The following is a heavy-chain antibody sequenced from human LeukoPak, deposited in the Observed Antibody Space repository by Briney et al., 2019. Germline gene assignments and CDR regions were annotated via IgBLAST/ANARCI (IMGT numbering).Heavy chain of an antibody. V-gene: IGHV4-59*01. CDR1: GGSISSYY. CDR2: IYYSGST. Sequence: ETLSLTCTVSGGSISSYYWSWIRQPPGKGLEWIGYIYYSGSTNYNPSLKSRVTISVDTPKNQFSLKLSSVTAADTAVYYCARALLGRITIFGVVSDAFDIWGQGTMVTVSS. CDR3: ARALLGRITIFGVVSDAFDI. D-gene: IGHD3-3*01. J-gene: IGHJ3*02.